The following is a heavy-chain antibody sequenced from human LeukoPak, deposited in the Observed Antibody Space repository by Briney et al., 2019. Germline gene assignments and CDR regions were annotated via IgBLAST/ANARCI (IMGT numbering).Heavy chain of an antibody. CDR3: ARQGGGFWYFDL. CDR2: IYYSGST. V-gene: IGHV4-59*08. CDR1: GASVNSFY. J-gene: IGHJ2*01. D-gene: IGHD6-25*01. Sequence: PSETLSLTCTVSGASVNSFYWNWIRQPPGKGLEWIGYIYYSGSTNYNPSLKSRVTISVDTSKNQFSLKLSSVTAADTAVYYCARQGGGFWYFDLWGRGTLVTVPS.